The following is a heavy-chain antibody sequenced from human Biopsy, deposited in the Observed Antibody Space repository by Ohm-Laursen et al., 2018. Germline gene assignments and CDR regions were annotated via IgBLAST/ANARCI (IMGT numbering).Heavy chain of an antibody. CDR2: IIAVSGLV. D-gene: IGHD3-9*01. V-gene: IGHV1-69*10. CDR1: GGTFSNYA. CDR3: ATKLTGYFHH. Sequence: SVKVSCKASGGTFSNYAISWARQAPGEGLEWMGGIIAVSGLVNYAPKFQGRVSITADKSTTTAYMELRSLRSDGTAVYYCATKLTGYFHHWGQGTLVIVSS. J-gene: IGHJ1*01.